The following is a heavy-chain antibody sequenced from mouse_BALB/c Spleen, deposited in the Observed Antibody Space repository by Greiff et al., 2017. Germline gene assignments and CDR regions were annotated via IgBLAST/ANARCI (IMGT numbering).Heavy chain of an antibody. CDR1: GFNIKDTY. J-gene: IGHJ4*01. Sequence: EVQLQQSGAELVKPGASVKLSCTASGFNIKDTYMHWVKQRPEQGLEWIGRIDPANGNTKYDPKFQGKATITADTSSNTAYLQLSSLTSEDTAVYYCARYGIYYGSLYAMDYWGQGTSVTVSS. CDR3: ARYGIYYGSLYAMDY. D-gene: IGHD1-1*01. CDR2: IDPANGNT. V-gene: IGHV14-3*02.